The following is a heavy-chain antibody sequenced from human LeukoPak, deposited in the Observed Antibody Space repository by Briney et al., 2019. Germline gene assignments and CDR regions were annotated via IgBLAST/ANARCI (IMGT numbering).Heavy chain of an antibody. J-gene: IGHJ4*02. Sequence: SETLSLTCAVYGGSFSGYYWSWIRQPPGKGLEWIGEINHSGSTNYNPSLKSRVTISVDTSKNQFSLKLSSVTAADTAVYYCARETPSGSGSYWGQGTLVTVSS. D-gene: IGHD3-10*01. V-gene: IGHV4-34*01. CDR3: ARETPSGSGSY. CDR2: INHSGST. CDR1: GGSFSGYY.